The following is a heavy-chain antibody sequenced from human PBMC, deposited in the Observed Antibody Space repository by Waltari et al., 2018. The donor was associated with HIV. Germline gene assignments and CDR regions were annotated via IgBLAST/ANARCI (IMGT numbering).Heavy chain of an antibody. CDR2: INPNRGNT. J-gene: IGHJ4*02. Sequence: QVQLLQSGPELRKPGAYVKVPCRAPGYTFTGYYKHWVRQAPGQGLEWMGWINPNRGNTHLAQKFKGKVTMTRVTSIRTAYLEMRRLKSDDTTIYYCARDGVGDAAFDYWGQGTLVTVS. CDR3: ARDGVGDAAFDY. V-gene: IGHV1-2*02. CDR1: GYTFTGYY. D-gene: IGHD1-26*01.